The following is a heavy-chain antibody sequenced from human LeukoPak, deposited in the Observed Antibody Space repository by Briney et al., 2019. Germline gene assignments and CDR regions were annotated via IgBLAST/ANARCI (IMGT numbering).Heavy chain of an antibody. CDR3: AKDPGYNWFDP. CDR1: GFTFSSYA. V-gene: IGHV3-30-3*01. CDR2: ISYDGSNK. D-gene: IGHD7-27*01. Sequence: RTGGSLRLSCATSGFTFSSYAMHWVRQAPGKGLEWVAVISYDGSNKYYADSVKGRFTISRDNSKNTLYLQMNSLRAEDTAVYYCAKDPGYNWFDPWGQGTLVTVSS. J-gene: IGHJ5*02.